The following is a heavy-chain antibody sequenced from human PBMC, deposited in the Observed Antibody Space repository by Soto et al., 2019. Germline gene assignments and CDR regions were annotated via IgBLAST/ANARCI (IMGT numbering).Heavy chain of an antibody. CDR2: VFFTGST. CDR3: AREDGDFVYVH. V-gene: IGHV4-59*01. CDR1: GGSIRNYY. J-gene: IGHJ4*02. Sequence: QVQLRESGPGLLRPSETLSLTCTVSGGSIRNYYLTWILQSPGKGLEWIGHVFFTGSTKYSPSLESRVTISVNTSKNQFSLSLTSMSTADTVVYYCAREDGDFVYVHWGQGTLVPVSS. D-gene: IGHD4-17*01.